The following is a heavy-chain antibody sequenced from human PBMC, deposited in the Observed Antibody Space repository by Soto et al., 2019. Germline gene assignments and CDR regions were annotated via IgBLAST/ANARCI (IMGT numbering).Heavy chain of an antibody. D-gene: IGHD4-17*01. J-gene: IGHJ4*02. CDR1: GFNFSNYA. Sequence: GGSLRLSCAASGFNFSNYAMHWVRQTPGEGLEWVAIISYDGKTKDHADSVKGRFTISRDDSKNTLFLQMSSLKTEDTAVYYCARNDYGDNGFYVDYWGQGTLVTVSS. V-gene: IGHV3-30*04. CDR3: ARNDYGDNGFYVDY. CDR2: ISYDGKTK.